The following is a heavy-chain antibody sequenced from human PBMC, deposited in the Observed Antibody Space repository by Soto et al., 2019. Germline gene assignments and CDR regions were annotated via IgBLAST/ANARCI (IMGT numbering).Heavy chain of an antibody. D-gene: IGHD3-3*01. J-gene: IGHJ4*02. Sequence: EVQLVESGGGMIQPGGSLRLTCAASGFTVSSNYMTWVRQAPGKGLEWVSVIYSGGSTYYADSVKGRFSISRDNSKNTLVLQMNSLRAEETAGYYWARVPPIPFFPGFPDFWGQGTLVTVSS. CDR1: GFTVSSNY. V-gene: IGHV3-53*01. CDR2: IYSGGST. CDR3: ARVPPIPFFPGFPDF.